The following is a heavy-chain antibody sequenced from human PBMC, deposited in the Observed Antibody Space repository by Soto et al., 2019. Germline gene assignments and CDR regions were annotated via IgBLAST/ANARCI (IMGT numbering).Heavy chain of an antibody. Sequence: SLRLSCAASGFTFSSYGMHWVRQAPGKGLEWVAVISYDGSNKYYADSVKGRFTISRDNSKNTLYLQTNSLRAEDTAVYYCAKEGVAAAGAYYVMDVWGKGTTVTVSS. D-gene: IGHD6-13*01. CDR2: ISYDGSNK. J-gene: IGHJ6*04. CDR3: AKEGVAAAGAYYVMDV. V-gene: IGHV3-30*18. CDR1: GFTFSSYG.